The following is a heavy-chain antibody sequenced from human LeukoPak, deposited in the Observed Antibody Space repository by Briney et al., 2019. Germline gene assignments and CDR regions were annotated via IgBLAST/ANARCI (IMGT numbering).Heavy chain of an antibody. J-gene: IGHJ6*03. CDR3: ARGRQDVTMIVVVMTAVSYYLDV. D-gene: IGHD3-22*01. Sequence: SQTLSLTCAVSGGSISSGGYSWSWIRQPPGKGLEWIGYIYHSGSTYYNPSLKSRVTISVDRSKNQFSLKLSSVTAADTAVYYCARGRQDVTMIVVVMTAVSYYLDVWGKGTTVTVS. CDR2: IYHSGST. CDR1: GGSISSGGYS. V-gene: IGHV4-30-2*01.